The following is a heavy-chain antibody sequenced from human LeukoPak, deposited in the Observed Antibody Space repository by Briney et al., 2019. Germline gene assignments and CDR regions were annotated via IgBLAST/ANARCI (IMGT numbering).Heavy chain of an antibody. CDR2: VSYVGGT. J-gene: IGHJ4*02. CDR1: GTSITNYY. D-gene: IGHD3-22*01. Sequence: SETLSLTCSVSGTSITNYYWSWIRQSPERGLEWIGYVSYVGGTKYHPSFKSRVSISIDSSNSHFSLRLTSMTAADTAVYYCARWDHYDSTSWYFDYWGQGILVTVSS. CDR3: ARWDHYDSTSWYFDY. V-gene: IGHV4-59*01.